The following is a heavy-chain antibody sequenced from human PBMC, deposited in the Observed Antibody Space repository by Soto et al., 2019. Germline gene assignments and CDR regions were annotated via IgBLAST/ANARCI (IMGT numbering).Heavy chain of an antibody. V-gene: IGHV3-64*01. Sequence: GGSLRLSCAASGFTFSSYAMHWVRQAPGKGLEYVSAISSNGGSTYYANSVKGRFTISRDNSKNTLYLQMGSLRAEDMAVYYCAREGGWNEYSSSNTLYYFDYWGQGTLVTVSS. CDR2: ISSNGGST. J-gene: IGHJ4*02. CDR1: GFTFSSYA. D-gene: IGHD6-6*01. CDR3: AREGGWNEYSSSNTLYYFDY.